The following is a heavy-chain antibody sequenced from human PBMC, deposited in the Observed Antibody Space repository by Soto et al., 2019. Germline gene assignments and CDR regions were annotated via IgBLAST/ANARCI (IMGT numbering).Heavy chain of an antibody. CDR1: GGTFSSYA. J-gene: IGHJ4*02. V-gene: IGHV1-69*06. CDR3: ARSKYYYDSSGYYGY. CDR2: IIPIFGTA. D-gene: IGHD3-22*01. Sequence: GASVKVSCKASGGTFSSYAISWVRQAPGQGLGWMGGIIPIFGTANYAQKFQGRVTITADKSTSTAYMELSSLRSEDTAVYYCARSKYYYDSSGYYGYWGQGTLVTVSS.